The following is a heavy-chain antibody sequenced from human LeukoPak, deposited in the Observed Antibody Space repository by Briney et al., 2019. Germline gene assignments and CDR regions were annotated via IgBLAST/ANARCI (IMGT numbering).Heavy chain of an antibody. J-gene: IGHJ4*02. CDR3: AREVCHSGYLGY. Sequence: GASVKVSCKASGGTLNNYAISWVRQAPGQRLEWMGIINPSGGSTSYAQKFQGRVTMTRDTSTSTVYMELSSLRSEDTAVYYCAREVCHSGYLGYWGQGTLVTVSS. CDR1: GGTLNNYA. V-gene: IGHV1-46*02. D-gene: IGHD3-10*01. CDR2: INPSGGST.